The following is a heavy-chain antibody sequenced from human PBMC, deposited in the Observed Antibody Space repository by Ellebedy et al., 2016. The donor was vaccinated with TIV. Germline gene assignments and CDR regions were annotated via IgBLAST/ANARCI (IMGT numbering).Heavy chain of an antibody. V-gene: IGHV1-18*01. CDR3: ARAPHTSMITFGGGSALFDY. Sequence: AASVKVSCKASGYTFTSYGINWVRQAPGQGLEWMGWISSYNGNTNYSQKLQGRVTMTRDTSTSTAYMELRSLRSDDTAVYYCARAPHTSMITFGGGSALFDYWGQGTLVTVSS. D-gene: IGHD3-16*01. J-gene: IGHJ4*02. CDR1: GYTFTSYG. CDR2: ISSYNGNT.